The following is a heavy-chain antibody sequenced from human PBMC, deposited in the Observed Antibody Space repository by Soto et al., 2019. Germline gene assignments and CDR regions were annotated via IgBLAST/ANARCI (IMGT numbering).Heavy chain of an antibody. J-gene: IGHJ6*03. D-gene: IGHD1-1*01. CDR3: ARGRTGKNYYYYYMDV. CDR2: IIPILGIA. V-gene: IGHV1-69*02. CDR1: GGTFSSYT. Sequence: ASVKVSCKASGGTFSSYTISWVRQAPGQGLEWMGRIIPILGIANYAQKFQGRVTITADKSTSTAYMELSSLRSEDTAVYYCARGRTGKNYYYYYMDVWGKGTTVTVSS.